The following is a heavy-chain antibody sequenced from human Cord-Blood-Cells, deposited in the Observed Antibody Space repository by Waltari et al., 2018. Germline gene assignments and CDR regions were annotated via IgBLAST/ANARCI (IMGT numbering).Heavy chain of an antibody. CDR2: IIPILGIA. J-gene: IGHJ4*02. CDR1: GDTFSSYA. CDR3: ARGIAVAAFDY. D-gene: IGHD6-13*01. V-gene: IGHV1-69*10. Sequence: QVQLVQSGAEVKKPGSSVKVSCKASGDTFSSYALSWGRQAPGQGLEGMGGIIPILGIANYAQKFQGRVTITADKSTSTAYMELSSLRSEDTAVYYCARGIAVAAFDYWGQGTLVTVSS.